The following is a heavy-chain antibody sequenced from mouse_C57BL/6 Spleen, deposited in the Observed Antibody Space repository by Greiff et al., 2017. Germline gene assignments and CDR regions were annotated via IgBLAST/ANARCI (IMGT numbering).Heavy chain of an antibody. J-gene: IGHJ4*01. D-gene: IGHD3-3*01. CDR1: CYTFTGYT. Sequence: QVQLQQSGTELVKPGASVKLSCKASCYTFTGYTIHWVKQRSGQGLEWIGWFYPGSGSIKYNEKFKDKATLNAYKSSSTVYMELSRLTSEDSAVYFCARHEDLKGPPAMDYWGQGTSVTVSS. CDR3: ARHEDLKGPPAMDY. V-gene: IGHV1-62-2*01. CDR2: FYPGSGSI.